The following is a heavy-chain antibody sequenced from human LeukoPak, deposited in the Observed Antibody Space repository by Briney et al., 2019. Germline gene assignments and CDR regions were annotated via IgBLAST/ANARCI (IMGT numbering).Heavy chain of an antibody. D-gene: IGHD3-22*01. V-gene: IGHV3-74*01. Sequence: LPGASLRLSCAASGFTFNTYWMHWVRQPPGKGLVWVSRINPDGRSTNYADSVKGRFTISRDNAKNTLYLQMNSLRAEDTAIYYCARVDGSGNSVFDYWGQGTLVPVSS. CDR2: INPDGRST. J-gene: IGHJ4*02. CDR3: ARVDGSGNSVFDY. CDR1: GFTFNTYW.